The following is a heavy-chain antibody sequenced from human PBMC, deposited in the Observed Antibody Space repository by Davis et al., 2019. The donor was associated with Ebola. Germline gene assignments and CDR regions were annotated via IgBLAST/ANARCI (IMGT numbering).Heavy chain of an antibody. CDR1: GESFSGYY. V-gene: IGHV4-59*01. D-gene: IGHD1/OR15-1a*01. Sequence: MPSETLSLTCAVYGESFSGYYWNWIRQPPGMGLEWIAHIYYRGTTNYNPSLKSRVTISIDTSKNQFSLKMSSVTTADTAFYYCARVWNRLRGDGKLEHMDVWGKGTTVTVSS. CDR3: ARVWNRLRGDGKLEHMDV. J-gene: IGHJ6*04. CDR2: IYYRGTT.